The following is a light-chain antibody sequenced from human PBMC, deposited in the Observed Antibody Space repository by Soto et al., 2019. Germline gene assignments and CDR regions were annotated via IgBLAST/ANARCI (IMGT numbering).Light chain of an antibody. CDR3: QQYGSSPFT. V-gene: IGKV3-20*01. CDR2: GAS. J-gene: IGKJ3*01. Sequence: EIVLTQSPGTLSLSPGEGATLSCRASQSVTNSYLAWYQQKPGQAPRLLIYGASSRATGIPDRFSGSGSGTDFTLSINRLETEDFAVYYCQQYGSSPFTFGPGTKVDV. CDR1: QSVTNSY.